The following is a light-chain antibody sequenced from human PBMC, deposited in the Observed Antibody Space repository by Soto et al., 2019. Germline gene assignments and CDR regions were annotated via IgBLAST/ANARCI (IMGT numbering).Light chain of an antibody. Sequence: QPVLTQSPSASASLGASVKLTCTLGSGHSSYAIAWHQQQSEKGPRLLMKLNSDGSHTKGDGIPDRFSGSSSGAERYLTISRLQSEDEAEYFCQTWDTDTVVFGGGTKVTVL. CDR1: SGHSSYA. V-gene: IGLV4-69*01. CDR3: QTWDTDTVV. CDR2: LNSDGSH. J-gene: IGLJ2*01.